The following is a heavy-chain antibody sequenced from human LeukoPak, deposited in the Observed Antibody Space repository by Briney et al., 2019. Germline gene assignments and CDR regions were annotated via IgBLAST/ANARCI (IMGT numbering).Heavy chain of an antibody. CDR3: AIAPLLWFGELSFYAFDI. V-gene: IGHV4-4*07. Sequence: NSSETLSLTCTVSGGSISSYYWNWIRQPAGKGLEWIGRVYSSGSTNYNPSLKSRVTMSVDTSKNQFSLKLSSVTAADTAVYYCAIAPLLWFGELSFYAFDIWGQGTMVTVSS. D-gene: IGHD3-10*01. J-gene: IGHJ3*02. CDR1: GGSISSYY. CDR2: VYSSGST.